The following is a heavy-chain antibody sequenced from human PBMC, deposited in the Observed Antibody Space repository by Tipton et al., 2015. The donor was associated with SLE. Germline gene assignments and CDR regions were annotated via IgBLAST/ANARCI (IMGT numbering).Heavy chain of an antibody. J-gene: IGHJ4*02. CDR2: ISYSGST. CDR3: ASLGRIQDY. CDR1: GGSISSYY. V-gene: IGHV4-59*01. D-gene: IGHD1-26*01. Sequence: LRLSCTVSGGSISSYYWSWIRQPPGKGLEWIGYISYSGSTDYNPSLKSRVTISVDTSENQFSLTLSSVTAADTAIYYCASLGRIQDYWGQGTLVTVSS.